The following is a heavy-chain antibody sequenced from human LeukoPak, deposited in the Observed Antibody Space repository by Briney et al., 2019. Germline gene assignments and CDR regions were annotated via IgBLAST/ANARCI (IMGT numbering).Heavy chain of an antibody. CDR1: GFTFSDYD. CDR2: IGTAGDT. D-gene: IGHD1-1*01. J-gene: IGHJ4*02. V-gene: IGHV3-13*01. Sequence: PGGSLRLSCAASGFTFSDYDMHWVRQATGEGLEWVSAIGTAGDTYYTGSVKGRSTISRENAKNSLYLQVNSLRAGDTAVYYCARVAKERVGGVYYFDYWGQGTLVTVSS. CDR3: ARVAKERVGGVYYFDY.